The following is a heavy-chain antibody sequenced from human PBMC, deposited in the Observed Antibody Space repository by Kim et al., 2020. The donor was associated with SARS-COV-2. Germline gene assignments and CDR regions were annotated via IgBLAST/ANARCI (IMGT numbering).Heavy chain of an antibody. CDR2: VVGGGSSA. J-gene: IGHJ6*02. D-gene: IGHD1-26*01. V-gene: IGHV3-23*01. Sequence: GGSLRLSCAASGFTFSHYAMNWGRQGSGKGLDWVSSVVGGGSSAYYADSVKGRFTISRDNSKNILYLQMNSLRAKDTAIYYCAKVRAGAYGMDVWGQGTAVTVSS. CDR1: GFTFSHYA. CDR3: AKVRAGAYGMDV.